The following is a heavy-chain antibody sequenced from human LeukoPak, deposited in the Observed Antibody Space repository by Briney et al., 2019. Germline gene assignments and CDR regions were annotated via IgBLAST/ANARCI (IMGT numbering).Heavy chain of an antibody. CDR1: GFTFSSYR. V-gene: IGHV3-48*01. CDR2: ITSGSSII. Sequence: GGSLRLSCAASGFTFSSYRMNWVRQAPGKGLEWVSYITSGSSIIYYADSVKGRFTISRDNGKNSLYLQMNSLRAEDTAVYHCARETSVHYGMDVWGQGTTVTVSS. CDR3: ARETSVHYGMDV. J-gene: IGHJ6*02. D-gene: IGHD6-6*01.